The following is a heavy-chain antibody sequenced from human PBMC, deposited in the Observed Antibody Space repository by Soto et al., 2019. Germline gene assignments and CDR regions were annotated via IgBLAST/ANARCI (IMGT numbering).Heavy chain of an antibody. D-gene: IGHD2-8*01. CDR1: GTSISGYY. CDR3: ARYNSYAIDC. CDR2: IHYSGTT. Sequence: PSETLSLTCTVSGTSISGYYWSWTRQPPGKGLEWIANIHYSGTTNYNPSLASRVTLSVDTSKNQFSLKMTSVTAAERAMYFCARYNSYAIDCWGRGTLVTVS. J-gene: IGHJ4*02. V-gene: IGHV4-59*01.